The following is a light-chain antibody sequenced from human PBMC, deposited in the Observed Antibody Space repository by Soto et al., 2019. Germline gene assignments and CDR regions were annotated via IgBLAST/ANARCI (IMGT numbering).Light chain of an antibody. Sequence: IVLTQCPGSLSLSPGERATLSWGTSQSVNNNYLAWYQQTPGQAPRLLIYGASSRATGIPDRFSGSGSGTDFPLSISRMDPEYFAVDDCQQYSSMWTFGQGTKVDIK. V-gene: IGKV3-20*01. CDR1: QSVNNNY. J-gene: IGKJ1*01. CDR2: GAS. CDR3: QQYSSMWT.